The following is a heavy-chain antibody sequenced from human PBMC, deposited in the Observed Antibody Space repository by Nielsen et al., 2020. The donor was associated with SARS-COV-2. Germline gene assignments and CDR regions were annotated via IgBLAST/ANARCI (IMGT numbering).Heavy chain of an antibody. D-gene: IGHD2-2*01. Sequence: GESLKISCAASGFTFSSYGMHWVRQAPGKGLEWVAVISYDGSNKYYADSVKGRFTISRDNSKNTLYLQMNSLRAEDTAVYYCAKYRRTSKVVVPAAMPDDYWGQGTLVTVSS. CDR3: AKYRRTSKVVVPAAMPDDY. CDR1: GFTFSSYG. V-gene: IGHV3-30*18. J-gene: IGHJ4*02. CDR2: ISYDGSNK.